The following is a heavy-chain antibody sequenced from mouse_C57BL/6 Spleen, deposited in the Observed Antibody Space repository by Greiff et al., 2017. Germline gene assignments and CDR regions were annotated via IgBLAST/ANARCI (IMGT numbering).Heavy chain of an antibody. D-gene: IGHD1-1*01. CDR1: GYAFSSSW. CDR2: IYPGDGDT. CDR3: ARYGSSWNFDY. Sequence: QVQLQQSGPELVKPGASVKISCKASGYAFSSSWMNWVKQRPGKGLEWIGRIYPGDGDTNYNGKFKGKATLTAAKSSSTAYMQLSSLTSEDSAVYFCARYGSSWNFDYWGQGTTLTVSS. V-gene: IGHV1-82*01. J-gene: IGHJ2*01.